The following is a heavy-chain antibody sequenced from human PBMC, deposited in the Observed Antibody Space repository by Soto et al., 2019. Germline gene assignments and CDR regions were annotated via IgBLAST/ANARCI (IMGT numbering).Heavy chain of an antibody. CDR2: IIPIFGTA. D-gene: IGHD3-22*01. Sequence: SVKVSCKASVGTFSSYAISWVRQAPGQGLEWMGGIIPIFGTANYAQKFQGRVTITADKSTSTAYMELSSLRSEDTAVYYCARVEDYYDSSGYLAGYFDYGGQGTLVTVSS. CDR1: VGTFSSYA. CDR3: ARVEDYYDSSGYLAGYFDY. J-gene: IGHJ4*02. V-gene: IGHV1-69*06.